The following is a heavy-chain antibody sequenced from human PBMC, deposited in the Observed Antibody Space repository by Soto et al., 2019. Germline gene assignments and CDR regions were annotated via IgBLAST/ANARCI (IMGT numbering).Heavy chain of an antibody. CDR2: ISYDGSNK. CDR1: GFTFSSYA. Sequence: GGSLRLSCAASGFTFSSYAMHWVRQAPGKGLEWVAVISYDGSNKYYADSVKGRFTISRDNSKNTLYLQMNSLRAEDTAVYYCARGGLVVVPAANDYYYYGMDVCGQGTTVTVSS. V-gene: IGHV3-30-3*01. D-gene: IGHD2-2*01. CDR3: ARGGLVVVPAANDYYYYGMDV. J-gene: IGHJ6*02.